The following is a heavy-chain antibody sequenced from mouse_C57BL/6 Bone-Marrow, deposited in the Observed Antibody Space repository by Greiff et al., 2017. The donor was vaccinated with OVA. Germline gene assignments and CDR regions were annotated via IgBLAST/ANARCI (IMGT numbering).Heavy chain of an antibody. D-gene: IGHD1-1*01. V-gene: IGHV1-54*01. CDR2: INPGSGGT. Sequence: VQLQQSGAELVRPGTSVKVSCKASGYAFTNYLIEWVKQRPGQGLEWIGVINPGSGGTNYNEKFKGKATLTADKSSSTAYMQLSSLTSEDSAVYVCARSYYGSSYLFEYWGQGTTLTVAS. CDR1: GYAFTNYL. CDR3: ARSYYGSSYLFEY. J-gene: IGHJ2*01.